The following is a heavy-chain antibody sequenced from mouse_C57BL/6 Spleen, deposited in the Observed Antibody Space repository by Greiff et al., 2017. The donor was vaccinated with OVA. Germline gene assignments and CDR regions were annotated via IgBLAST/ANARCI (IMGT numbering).Heavy chain of an antibody. D-gene: IGHD1-1*01. CDR3: ARVFITTVVSTDAMDY. CDR2: IYTGSGST. V-gene: IGHV1-55*01. J-gene: IGHJ4*01. CDR1: GYTFTGYW. Sequence: QVQLQQSGAELVKPGASVKMSCKASGYTFTGYWITWVKQRPGQGLEWIGDIYTGSGSTNYNEKLKGKGTLTVDTSTSTAYMQLSSLTSADSAVYYGARVFITTVVSTDAMDYWGQGTSLTVSS.